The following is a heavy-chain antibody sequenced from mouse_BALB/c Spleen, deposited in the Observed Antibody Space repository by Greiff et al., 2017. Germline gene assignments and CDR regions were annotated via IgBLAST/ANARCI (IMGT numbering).Heavy chain of an antibody. CDR3: ARRDDYDGWAY. CDR2: ISSGSSTI. J-gene: IGHJ2*01. Sequence: EVQVVESGGGLVQPGGSRKLSCAASGFTFSSFGMHWVRQAPEKGLEWVAYISSGSSTIYYADTVKGRFTISRDNPKNTLFLQMTSLRSEDTAMYYCARRDDYDGWAYWGQGTTLTVSS. D-gene: IGHD2-4*01. V-gene: IGHV5-17*02. CDR1: GFTFSSFG.